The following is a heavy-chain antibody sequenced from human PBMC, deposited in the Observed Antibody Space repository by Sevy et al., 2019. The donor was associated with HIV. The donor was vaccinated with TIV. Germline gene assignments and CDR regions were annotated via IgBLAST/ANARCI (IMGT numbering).Heavy chain of an antibody. CDR1: GGSISSGGYY. J-gene: IGHJ4*02. V-gene: IGHV4-31*03. Sequence: QSQTLSLTRTVSGGSISSGGYYWSWIRQHPGKGLEWIGYIYYSGSTYYNPSLKSRVTISVDTSKNQFSLKLSSVTAADTAVYYCARDTQLERRGGFDYWGQGTLVTVSS. CDR3: ARDTQLERRGGFDY. CDR2: IYYSGST. D-gene: IGHD1-1*01.